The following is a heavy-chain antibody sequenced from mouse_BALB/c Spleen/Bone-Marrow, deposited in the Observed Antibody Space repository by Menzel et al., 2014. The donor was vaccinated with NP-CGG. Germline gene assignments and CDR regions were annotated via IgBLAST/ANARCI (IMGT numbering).Heavy chain of an antibody. D-gene: IGHD1-1*01. Sequence: EVMLVESGGGLVQPGGSRKLSCAASGFTFSSFAMHWVRQAPEKGLEWVAYISSGSSTLYYADTVMGRFTISRDNPKNTLFLQRTSLRSEDTAMYYCARSGSSSGYFDYWGQGTTLTVSS. J-gene: IGHJ2*01. V-gene: IGHV5-17*02. CDR2: ISSGSSTL. CDR1: GFTFSSFA. CDR3: ARSGSSSGYFDY.